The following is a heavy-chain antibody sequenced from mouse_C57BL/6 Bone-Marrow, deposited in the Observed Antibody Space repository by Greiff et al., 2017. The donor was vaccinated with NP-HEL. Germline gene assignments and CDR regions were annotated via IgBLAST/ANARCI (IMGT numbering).Heavy chain of an antibody. Sequence: EVQVVESGGDLVKPGGSLKLSCAASGFTFSSYGMSWVRQTPDKRLEWVATISSGGSYTYYPDSVKGRFTISRDNAKNTLYLQMSSLKSEDTAMYYCARHEGVGQGYAMDYWGQGTSVTVSS. CDR3: ARHEGVGQGYAMDY. V-gene: IGHV5-6*01. J-gene: IGHJ4*01. CDR1: GFTFSSYG. CDR2: ISSGGSYT. D-gene: IGHD3-3*01.